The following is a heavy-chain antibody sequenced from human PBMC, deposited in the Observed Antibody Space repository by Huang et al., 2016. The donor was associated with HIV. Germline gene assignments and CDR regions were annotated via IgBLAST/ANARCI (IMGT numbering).Heavy chain of an antibody. D-gene: IGHD3-16*01. CDR1: GGSFNNFG. Sequence: QVQLVQSGAEVRKPGSSVKVSCRASGGSFNNFGINGVRQAPGQGLEGMGGIIPRVGTRNDAQRCKDRVTITADETTGVVHLEVTSLRSDDTAVYFCAKRGGAWGSPYAFDLWGPGTMVTVSS. CDR2: IIPRVGTR. CDR3: AKRGGAWGSPYAFDL. J-gene: IGHJ3*01. V-gene: IGHV1-69*13.